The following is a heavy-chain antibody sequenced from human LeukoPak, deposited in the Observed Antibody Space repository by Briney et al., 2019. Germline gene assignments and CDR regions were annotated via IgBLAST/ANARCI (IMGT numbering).Heavy chain of an antibody. V-gene: IGHV3-20*04. D-gene: IGHD4-17*01. CDR1: GFTFDDYG. Sequence: GGSLRLSCAASGFTFDDYGMSWVRQAPGKGLEWGSGINWNGGSTGYADSVKGRFTISRDNAKNSLYLQMNSLRAEDTALYYCARVAYGDYSYYYYMDVWGKGTTVTVSS. CDR3: ARVAYGDYSYYYYMDV. CDR2: INWNGGST. J-gene: IGHJ6*03.